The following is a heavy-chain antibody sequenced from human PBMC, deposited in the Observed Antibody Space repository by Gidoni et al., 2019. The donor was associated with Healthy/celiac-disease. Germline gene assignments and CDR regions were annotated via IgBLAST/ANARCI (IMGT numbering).Heavy chain of an antibody. J-gene: IGHJ4*02. V-gene: IGHV3-73*02. CDR3: TRRADTGSTAFDY. CDR1: GFTFSGSA. CDR2: IRSKANSYAT. Sequence: EVQLVESGGGLVQPGGSLKLSCAASGFTFSGSAMHWVRQASGKGLEWVGRIRSKANSYATAYAASVKGRFTISRDDSKNTAYLQMNSLKTEDTAVYYCTRRADTGSTAFDYWGQGTLVTVSS. D-gene: IGHD5-18*01.